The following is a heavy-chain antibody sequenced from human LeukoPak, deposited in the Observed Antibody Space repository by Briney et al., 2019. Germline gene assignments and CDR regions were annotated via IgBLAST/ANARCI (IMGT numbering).Heavy chain of an antibody. V-gene: IGHV3-23*01. D-gene: IGHD3-3*01. CDR3: ASGVDNDFWSGYFYF. J-gene: IGHJ4*02. CDR1: GFTFSSYA. Sequence: PGGSLRLSCAASGFTFSSYAMSWVRQAPGKGLEWVSAISGSGGSTYYADSVKGRFTISRDNSKNTLYLQMNSLRAEDTAVYYCASGVDNDFWSGYFYFWGQGTLVTVSS. CDR2: ISGSGGST.